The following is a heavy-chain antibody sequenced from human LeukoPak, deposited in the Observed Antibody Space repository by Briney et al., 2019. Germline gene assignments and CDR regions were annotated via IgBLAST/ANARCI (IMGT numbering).Heavy chain of an antibody. V-gene: IGHV4-59*01. J-gene: IGHJ4*02. Sequence: PSETLSLTCTVSGGSINTYYWSWIRQPPGKGLEWIGYIYYSGTTNYNPSLKSRVAMSVDTSGNQFSLKLSSVTAADAAMYYCARDTGYYRNFDYWGQGTLVTVSS. CDR1: GGSINTYY. CDR3: ARDTGYYRNFDY. CDR2: IYYSGTT. D-gene: IGHD1-26*01.